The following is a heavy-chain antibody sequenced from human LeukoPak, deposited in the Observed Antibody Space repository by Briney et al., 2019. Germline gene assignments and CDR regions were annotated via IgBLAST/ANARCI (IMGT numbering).Heavy chain of an antibody. CDR2: INHSGST. CDR3: ARTSGYSSGWYTY. V-gene: IGHV4-34*01. CDR1: GGSFSGYY. J-gene: IGHJ4*02. Sequence: PSETLSLTCVVYGGSFSGYYWSWIRQPPGKGLEWIGEINHSGSTNYNPSLKSRVTISVDTSKNQFSLKLSSVTAADTAVYYCARTSGYSSGWYTYWGQGTLVTVSS. D-gene: IGHD6-13*01.